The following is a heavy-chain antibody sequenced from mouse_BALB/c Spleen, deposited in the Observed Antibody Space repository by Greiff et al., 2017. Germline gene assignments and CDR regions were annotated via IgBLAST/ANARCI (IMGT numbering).Heavy chain of an antibody. V-gene: IGHV5-6-4*01. CDR2: ISSGGSYT. Sequence: EVQLQESGGGLVKPGGSLKLSCAASGFTFSSYTMSWVRQTPEKRLEWVATISSGGSYTYYPDSVKGRFTISRDNAKNTLYLQMSSLKSEDTAMYYCTRTIYYDYDGGFAYWGQGTLVTVSA. CDR1: GFTFSSYT. CDR3: TRTIYYDYDGGFAY. D-gene: IGHD2-4*01. J-gene: IGHJ3*01.